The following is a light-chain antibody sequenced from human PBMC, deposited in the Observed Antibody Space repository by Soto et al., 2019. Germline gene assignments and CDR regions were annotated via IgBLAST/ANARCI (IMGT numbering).Light chain of an antibody. CDR1: QSVSSN. J-gene: IGKJ2*01. CDR2: GAS. Sequence: EIVMTQSPATLSVSPGERATLSCRASQSVSSNLAWYQQRSGQSPRLLIYGASTRATGIPARFSGSGSGTEFTLTISSLQSEDFAASYCQQYNDWPPYTFGQGTKLEIK. CDR3: QQYNDWPPYT. V-gene: IGKV3-15*01.